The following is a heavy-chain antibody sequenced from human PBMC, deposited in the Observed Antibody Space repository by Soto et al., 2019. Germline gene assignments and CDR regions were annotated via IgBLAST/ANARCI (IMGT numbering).Heavy chain of an antibody. D-gene: IGHD3-10*01. J-gene: IGHJ5*02. CDR2: IYYSGST. CDR1: GGSISSSSYY. V-gene: IGHV4-39*01. Sequence: SETLSLTCTVAGGSISSSSYYWGWIRQPPGKGLEWIGNIYYSGSTYYNPSLKSRVTISVDTSKNQFSLKLSSVTAADTAVYYCARVVRGVITRWFDPWGQGTLVTVSS. CDR3: ARVVRGVITRWFDP.